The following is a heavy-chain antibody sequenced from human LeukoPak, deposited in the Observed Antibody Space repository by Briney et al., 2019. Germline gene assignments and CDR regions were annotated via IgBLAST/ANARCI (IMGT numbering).Heavy chain of an antibody. D-gene: IGHD4-11*01. J-gene: IGHJ4*01. CDR2: IWSDGSNT. CDR3: ARDAQRGFDYSNSLQY. CDR1: GFIFSHYG. Sequence: GRSLRLSCAASGFIFSHYGLHWVRQAPGKGLEWVAVIWSDGSNTFYAGSVKGRFTISRDNSQNTLFLQMNSLRADDTAMYYCARDAQRGFDYSNSLQYWGHGTLVTVSS. V-gene: IGHV3-33*01.